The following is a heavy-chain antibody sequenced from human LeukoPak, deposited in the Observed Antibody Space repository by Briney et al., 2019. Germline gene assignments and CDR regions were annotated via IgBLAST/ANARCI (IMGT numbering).Heavy chain of an antibody. V-gene: IGHV1-69*13. CDR2: IIPIFGTP. CDR1: GGTFSSFA. D-gene: IGHD3-22*01. J-gene: IGHJ4*02. CDR3: ARGLRGYYDSSGYQR. Sequence: SVKVSCKASGGTFSSFAISWVQQAPGQGLEWMGGIIPIFGTPKYAQKFQGRVTITADESTSTAYMELSSLRSEDTAVYYCARGLRGYYDSSGYQRWGQGTLVTVSS.